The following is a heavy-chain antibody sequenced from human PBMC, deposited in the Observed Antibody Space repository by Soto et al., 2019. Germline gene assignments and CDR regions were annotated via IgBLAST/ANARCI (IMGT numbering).Heavy chain of an antibody. Sequence: ASVKVSCKASGYTFTGYYMHWVRQAPGQGLEWMGWINPNSGGTNYAQKFQGWVTMTRDTSIRTAYMELSRLRSDDTAVYYCARDMVLIAAAGGYYYYGMDVWGQGTTVTVSS. CDR1: GYTFTGYY. D-gene: IGHD6-13*01. V-gene: IGHV1-2*04. CDR3: ARDMVLIAAAGGYYYYGMDV. J-gene: IGHJ6*02. CDR2: INPNSGGT.